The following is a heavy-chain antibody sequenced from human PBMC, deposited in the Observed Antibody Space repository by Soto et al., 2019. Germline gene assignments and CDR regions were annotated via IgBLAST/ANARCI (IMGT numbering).Heavy chain of an antibody. V-gene: IGHV1-69*01. J-gene: IGHJ4*02. CDR1: GVSFRPST. CDR2: IIPVFRGP. Sequence: QVQLVQSGPEVKKPGSSVKVSCKASGVSFRPSTFNWPRQPPGQGLEWMGGIIPVFRGPNYAQKFQGGVTITADESKPTVYMEVTCLTSDDAGVFFCATRSESLCRSSSCYRFDYWGQGTLVAVSS. CDR3: ATRSESLCRSSSCYRFDY. D-gene: IGHD2-2*01.